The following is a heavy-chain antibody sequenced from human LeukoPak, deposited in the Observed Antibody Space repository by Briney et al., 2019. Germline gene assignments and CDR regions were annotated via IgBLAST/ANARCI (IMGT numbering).Heavy chain of an antibody. CDR2: IYYSGST. V-gene: IGHV4-39*01. CDR3: ARLGTEEVGYGLDV. CDR1: GGSISSNIYY. J-gene: IGHJ6*02. Sequence: SETLSLTCTVSGGSISSNIYYWGWIRQPPGKGLEWMGTIYYSGSTYYNPSLKSRVTMSVDTSKNQFCLKLSSVAAADTAVYYCARLGTEEVGYGLDVWGQGTTVNVSS. D-gene: IGHD1-26*01.